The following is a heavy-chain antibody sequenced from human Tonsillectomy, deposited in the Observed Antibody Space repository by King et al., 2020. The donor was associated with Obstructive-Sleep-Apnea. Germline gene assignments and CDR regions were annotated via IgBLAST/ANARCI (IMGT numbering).Heavy chain of an antibody. CDR3: ARRTNYFDTSAHDAFDI. D-gene: IGHD3-22*01. V-gene: IGHV3-11*06. CDR1: GFPFSDFY. Sequence: QLVQSGGGLVKPGGSLRLTCAASGFPFSDFYMTWIRQPPGKGLEWVAHISWSNRYTYKPDSVKGRFTTSRDTANNSLFLQMKSLRAEDTAVYYCARRTNYFDTSAHDAFDIWGQGTMVTVSS. J-gene: IGHJ3*02. CDR2: ISWSNRYT.